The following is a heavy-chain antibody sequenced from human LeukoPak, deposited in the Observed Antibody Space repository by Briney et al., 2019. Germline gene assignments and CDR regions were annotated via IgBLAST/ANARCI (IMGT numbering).Heavy chain of an antibody. Sequence: SETLSLTCAVYGGSFSGYYWSWIRQPPGKGLEWIGEINHSGSTNYNPSLKSRVTISVDTSKNQFSLKLSSVTAADTAVYYCAGRTVVFDYWGQGTLVTVCS. CDR1: GGSFSGYY. CDR3: AGRTVVFDY. D-gene: IGHD4-23*01. CDR2: INHSGST. V-gene: IGHV4-34*01. J-gene: IGHJ4*02.